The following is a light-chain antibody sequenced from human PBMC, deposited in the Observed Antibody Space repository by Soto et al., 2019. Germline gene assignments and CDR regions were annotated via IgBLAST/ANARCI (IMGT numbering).Light chain of an antibody. J-gene: IGLJ1*01. CDR1: SSDVGGYNY. V-gene: IGLV2-11*01. Sequence: QPVLTQPRSVSGSPGQSITISCTGTSSDVGGYNYVSWYRQHPGKAPKLMIYDVSKRPSGVPDRFSGSKSGNTASLTISGLQAEDAADYYCCSYAGSYTHYVFGTGTKLTVL. CDR2: DVS. CDR3: CSYAGSYTHYV.